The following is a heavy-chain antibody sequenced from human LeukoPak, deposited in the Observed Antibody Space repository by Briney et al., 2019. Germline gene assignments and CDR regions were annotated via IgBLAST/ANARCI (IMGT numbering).Heavy chain of an antibody. Sequence: ASVKVSCKASGYTFTGYYMHWVRQAPGQGLEWMGWINPNSGGTNYAQKFQGRVTITADKSTSTAYMELSSLRSEDTAVYYCASGLYGSGSYFIYYYMDVWGKGTTVTVSS. V-gene: IGHV1-2*02. CDR1: GYTFTGYY. CDR3: ASGLYGSGSYFIYYYMDV. D-gene: IGHD3-10*01. CDR2: INPNSGGT. J-gene: IGHJ6*03.